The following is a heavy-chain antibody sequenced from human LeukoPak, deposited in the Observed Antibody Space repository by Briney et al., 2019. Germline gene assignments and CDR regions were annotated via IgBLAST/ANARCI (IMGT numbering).Heavy chain of an antibody. D-gene: IGHD4-17*01. CDR2: ISSSDSTI. Sequence: GGSLRLSCAASGFTFSDYYMSWIRQAPGKGLEWVSYISSSDSTIYYADSVKGRFAISRDNAKNSLYLQMNSLRAEDTAVYYCAREENGDYDVWFDPWGQGTLVTVSS. V-gene: IGHV3-11*04. CDR3: AREENGDYDVWFDP. CDR1: GFTFSDYY. J-gene: IGHJ5*02.